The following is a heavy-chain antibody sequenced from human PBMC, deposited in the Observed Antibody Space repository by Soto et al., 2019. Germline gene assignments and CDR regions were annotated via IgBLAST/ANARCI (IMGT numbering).Heavy chain of an antibody. V-gene: IGHV1-3*01. J-gene: IGHJ4*02. Sequence: ASVKVSCKACGYTFTSYAIHWVRQAPGQRLEWMGWINAGNGNTKYSQKFQGRVTITRDTSASTSYMELSSLRSEDTAVYYCARNLMDYDILTGYYMGYYFDYWGQGTLVTVSS. D-gene: IGHD3-9*01. CDR1: GYTFTSYA. CDR3: ARNLMDYDILTGYYMGYYFDY. CDR2: INAGNGNT.